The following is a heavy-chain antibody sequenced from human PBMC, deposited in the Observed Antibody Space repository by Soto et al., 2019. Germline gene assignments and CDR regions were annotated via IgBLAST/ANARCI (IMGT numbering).Heavy chain of an antibody. CDR3: AKGPWTPYDYMSNRTDYGMDV. CDR2: ISGSGGST. CDR1: VFTFSSYA. V-gene: IGHV3-23*01. D-gene: IGHD4-4*01. Sequence: PGGSLRLSCAASVFTFSSYAMSLVRQSPGKGLEWVSAISGSGGSTYYADSVKGRFTISRDNSKNTLYLQMNSMRAEDTAVYYCAKGPWTPYDYMSNRTDYGMDVWGQGTMVTVSS. J-gene: IGHJ6*02.